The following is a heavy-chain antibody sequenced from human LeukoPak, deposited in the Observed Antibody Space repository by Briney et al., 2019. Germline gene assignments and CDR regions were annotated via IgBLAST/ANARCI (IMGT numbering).Heavy chain of an antibody. Sequence: PGGSLRLSCAASGFTFSSYSMNWVRQAPGKGLEWVSSISSSSSYIYYADSVKGRFTISRDNSKNTVYLQMNSLRAEDTAVYYCARDLLGVDYWGQGTLVTVSS. V-gene: IGHV3-21*04. CDR2: ISSSSSYI. CDR3: ARDLLGVDY. CDR1: GFTFSSYS. J-gene: IGHJ4*02. D-gene: IGHD3-10*01.